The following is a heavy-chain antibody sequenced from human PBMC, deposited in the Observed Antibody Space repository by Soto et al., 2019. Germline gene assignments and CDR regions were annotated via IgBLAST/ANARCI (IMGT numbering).Heavy chain of an antibody. CDR1: GGTFTSYD. V-gene: IGHV1-8*01. Sequence: QVQLVQSGAEVKKPGSSVKVSCKASGGTFTSYDINWVRQATGQGLEWMGWMNPNSGNTGYAQKFQGRVTMTRNTSISTAYMELSSLRSEDTAVYYCARGHSVVVPAEDFDYWGQGTLVTVSS. CDR3: ARGHSVVVPAEDFDY. D-gene: IGHD2-2*01. CDR2: MNPNSGNT. J-gene: IGHJ4*02.